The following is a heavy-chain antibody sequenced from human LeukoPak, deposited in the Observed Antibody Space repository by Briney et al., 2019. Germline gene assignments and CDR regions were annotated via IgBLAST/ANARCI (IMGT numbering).Heavy chain of an antibody. CDR3: EARRITMVRGAPDAFHI. J-gene: IGHJ3*02. D-gene: IGHD3-10*01. CDR2: IYPGDSDS. V-gene: IGHV5-51*01. CDR1: GCSFTSYC. Sequence: GESLKIFCKGSGCSFTSYCIGWVRQMPGKGLEWMGIIYPGDSDSRYSPSFPGQSTISADKSISNASLQWSSVKASHTAMYYCEARRITMVRGAPDAFHIWGQGTIVSVPS.